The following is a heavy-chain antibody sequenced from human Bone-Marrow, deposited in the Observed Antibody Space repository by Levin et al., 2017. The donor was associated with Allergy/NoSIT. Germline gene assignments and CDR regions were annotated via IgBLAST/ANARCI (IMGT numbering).Heavy chain of an antibody. CDR2: INPSGGST. CDR1: GYTFTSYY. V-gene: IGHV1-46*01. D-gene: IGHD2-21*02. Sequence: ASVKVSCKASGYTFTSYYMHWVRQAPGQGLEWMGIINPSGGSTSYAQKFQGRVTMTRDTSTSTVYMELSSLRSEDTAVYYCARDEELAYCGGDCYSTAFDIWGQGTMVTVSS. CDR3: ARDEELAYCGGDCYSTAFDI. J-gene: IGHJ3*02.